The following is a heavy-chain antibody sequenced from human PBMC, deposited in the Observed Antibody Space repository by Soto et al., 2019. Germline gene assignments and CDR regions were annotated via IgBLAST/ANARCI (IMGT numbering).Heavy chain of an antibody. CDR2: IIPFIGTA. V-gene: IGHV1-69*11. D-gene: IGHD4-4*01. CDR1: GGGFSVYA. CDR3: ARVVMTTGPASYYYGMDV. J-gene: IGHJ6*02. Sequence: PVKVACTASGGGFSVYAISCLRQAPGQGLECMGRIIPFIGTANYAQKFQGRVTITADESTSTAYMELTSLRSEDTAVYYCARVVMTTGPASYYYGMDVWGQRTTVTVAS.